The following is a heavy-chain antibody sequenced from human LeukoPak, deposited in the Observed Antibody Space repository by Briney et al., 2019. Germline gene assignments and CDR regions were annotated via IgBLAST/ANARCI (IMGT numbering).Heavy chain of an antibody. V-gene: IGHV3-64*01. J-gene: IGHJ5*02. D-gene: IGHD6-13*01. CDR1: GFTFSSYA. Sequence: GGSLRLSCAASGFTFSSYAMHWVRQAPGKGLEYVSAIGSNGGSTYYANSVKGRFTISRDNSKNTLYLQMGSLRAEDMAVYYCARAGKAAAGTPWFDPWGQGTLVTVSS. CDR2: IGSNGGST. CDR3: ARAGKAAAGTPWFDP.